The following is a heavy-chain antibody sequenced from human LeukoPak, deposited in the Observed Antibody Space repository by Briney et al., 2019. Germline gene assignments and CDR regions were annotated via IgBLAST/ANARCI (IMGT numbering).Heavy chain of an antibody. J-gene: IGHJ4*02. CDR2: ISYDGSNK. CDR3: AKSLVGPFDY. D-gene: IGHD1-26*01. V-gene: IGHV3-30-3*02. Sequence: PGGSLRLSCAASGFTFSSYAMHWVRQAPGKGLEWVAVISYDGSNKYYADSVKGRFTISRDNSKNTLYLQMNSLRAEDTAVYYCAKSLVGPFDYWGQGTLVTVSS. CDR1: GFTFSSYA.